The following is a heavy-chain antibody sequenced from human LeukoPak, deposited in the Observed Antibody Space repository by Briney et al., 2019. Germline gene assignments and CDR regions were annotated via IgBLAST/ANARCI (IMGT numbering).Heavy chain of an antibody. V-gene: IGHV1-69*05. CDR3: ARDYHGGSSGWYSLGSAFDI. J-gene: IGHJ3*02. D-gene: IGHD6-19*01. CDR2: IIPIFGTA. Sequence: ASVKVSCKASGGTFSSYAISWVRQAPGQGLEWMGGIIPIFGTANYAQKFRGRVTITTDESTSTAYMELSSLRSEDTAVYYCARDYHGGSSGWYSLGSAFDIWGQGTMVTVSS. CDR1: GGTFSSYA.